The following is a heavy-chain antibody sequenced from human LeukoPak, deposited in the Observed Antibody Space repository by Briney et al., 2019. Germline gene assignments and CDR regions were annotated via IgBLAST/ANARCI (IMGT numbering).Heavy chain of an antibody. CDR1: GGTFSSYA. CDR3: ARDGIVGATGGYYFDY. V-gene: IGHV1-69*05. J-gene: IGHJ4*02. Sequence: SVKVSCKASGGTFSSYAISWVRQAPGQGLEWMGGIIPIFGTANYAQKFQGRVTITTDESTSTAYMELSSLRSEDTAVYYCARDGIVGATGGYYFDYWGQGTLVTVSS. D-gene: IGHD1-26*01. CDR2: IIPIFGTA.